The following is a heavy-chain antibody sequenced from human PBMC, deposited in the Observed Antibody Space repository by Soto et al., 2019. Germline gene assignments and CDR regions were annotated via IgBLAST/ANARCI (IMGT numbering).Heavy chain of an antibody. CDR1: GASVRSDY. CDR3: ARGSSLSRADF. V-gene: IGHV4-59*02. J-gene: IGHJ4*02. CDR2: YYYSGST. D-gene: IGHD1-26*01. Sequence: QVQLYESGPGLVKASETLSLTCTVSGASVRSDYWIWIRQPPGKGLEWSGYYYYSGSTKYKSSSKSRVAISVESPTNLFALILTPVTAGDAASYCGARGSSLSRADFWGQGAQVT.